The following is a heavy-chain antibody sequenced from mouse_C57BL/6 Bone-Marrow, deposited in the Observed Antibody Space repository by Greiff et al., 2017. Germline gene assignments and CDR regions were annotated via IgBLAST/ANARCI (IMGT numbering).Heavy chain of an antibody. CDR1: GYTFTSYW. V-gene: IGHV1-55*01. CDR3: ARPLTTDYAMDY. CDR2: IYPGSGST. D-gene: IGHD1-1*01. Sequence: QVQLQQPGAELVKPGASVKMSCKASGYTFTSYWITWVKQRPGQGLEWIGDIYPGSGSTNYNEKFKSKATLTVDTSSSTAYMQLSSLTSKDSAVYYCARPLTTDYAMDYWGQGTSVTVSS. J-gene: IGHJ4*01.